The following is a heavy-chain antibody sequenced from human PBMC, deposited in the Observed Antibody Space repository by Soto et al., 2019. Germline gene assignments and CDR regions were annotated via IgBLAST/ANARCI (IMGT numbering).Heavy chain of an antibody. CDR1: GYTFTGYY. J-gene: IGHJ6*02. Sequence: ASVKVSCKASGYTFTGYYMHWVRQAPGQGLEWMGWINPNSGGTNYAQKFQGWVTMTRDTSINTAYMELSRLRSDDTAVYYCARVPYYENYGMDVWGQGTTVTVSS. V-gene: IGHV1-2*04. CDR3: ARVPYYENYGMDV. D-gene: IGHD3-22*01. CDR2: INPNSGGT.